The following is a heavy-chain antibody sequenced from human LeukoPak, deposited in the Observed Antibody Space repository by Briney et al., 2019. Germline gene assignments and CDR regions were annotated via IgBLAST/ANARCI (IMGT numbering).Heavy chain of an antibody. D-gene: IGHD1-26*01. V-gene: IGHV3-74*01. CDR3: ASQAWELNFDY. J-gene: IGHJ4*02. Sequence: GGSLRLSCAASGFTFSSYWMHWVRQAPGKGLXWVSRINSDGSSTSYADSVKGRFTISRDNAKNTLYLQMNSLRAEDTAVYYCASQAWELNFDYWGQGTLVTVSS. CDR2: INSDGSST. CDR1: GFTFSSYW.